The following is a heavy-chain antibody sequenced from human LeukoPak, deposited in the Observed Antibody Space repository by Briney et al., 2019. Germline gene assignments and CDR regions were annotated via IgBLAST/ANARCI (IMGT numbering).Heavy chain of an antibody. CDR3: ARVPGGNWNDESLKTRNWFDP. Sequence: SVKVSCKASGGTFSSYAISWVRQAPGQGLEWMGGIIPIFGTANYAQKFQGRVTITTDVSTSTAYMELSSLRSEDTAVYYCARVPGGNWNDESLKTRNWFDPWGQGTLVTVSS. CDR1: GGTFSSYA. V-gene: IGHV1-69*05. CDR2: IIPIFGTA. D-gene: IGHD1-20*01. J-gene: IGHJ5*02.